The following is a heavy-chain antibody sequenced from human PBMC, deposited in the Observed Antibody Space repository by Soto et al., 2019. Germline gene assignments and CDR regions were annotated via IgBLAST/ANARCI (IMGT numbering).Heavy chain of an antibody. Sequence: SETLSLTCTVSGGSISSSSYYWGWIRQPPGKGLEWIGSIYFSVNTYYNLSLKSRVTISVDTSKNQFSLKLSSVTAADTAVYYCARHYGYAVFDYWGQGTLVTVSS. CDR2: IYFSVNT. D-gene: IGHD5-18*01. CDR3: ARHYGYAVFDY. V-gene: IGHV4-39*01. J-gene: IGHJ4*02. CDR1: GGSISSSSYY.